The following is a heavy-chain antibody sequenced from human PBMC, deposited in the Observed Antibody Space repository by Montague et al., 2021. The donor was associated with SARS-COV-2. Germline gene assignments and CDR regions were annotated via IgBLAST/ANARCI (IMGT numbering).Heavy chain of an antibody. CDR2: IYYSGST. CDR3: ASPTYYYDSSVSDAFDI. Sequence: SETLSLTCTVSGDSISSSTYYWAWIRQPPGKGLEWIGSIYYSGSTYYNPSLKSRVTISVDTSKNQFSLNLSFVTAADTAVYYCASPTYYYDSSVSDAFDIWGQGTMVTVSS. D-gene: IGHD3-22*01. V-gene: IGHV4-39*01. CDR1: GDSISSSTYY. J-gene: IGHJ3*02.